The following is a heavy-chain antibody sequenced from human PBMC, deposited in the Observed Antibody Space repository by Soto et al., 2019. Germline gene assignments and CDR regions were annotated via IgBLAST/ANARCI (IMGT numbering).Heavy chain of an antibody. J-gene: IGHJ1*01. CDR2: IKSKSDGGTT. V-gene: IGHV3-15*01. CDR1: GFNCGEAW. D-gene: IGHD2-21*01. Sequence: GAPYGFNCGEAWITCVRQAPGKGLDWVGRIKSKSDGGTTEYAAPVRGRFTISRDDSKNTLYLQMNSLKTEDTAVYYCTTDLWRISVLVCPHQH. CDR3: TTDLWRISVLVCPHQH.